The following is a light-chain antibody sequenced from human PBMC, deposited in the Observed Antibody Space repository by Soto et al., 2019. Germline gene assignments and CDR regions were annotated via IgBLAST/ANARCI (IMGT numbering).Light chain of an antibody. J-gene: IGKJ1*01. Sequence: DIQMTQSPSTLSASVGDRVTITCRASRSISDWLAWYRQKPGKAPELLIFDASSLKSGVPSRFSGSGSGTEFTLTISRLQPDDVATYYCLQYSSHSWTFGQGTKVDIK. CDR1: RSISDW. V-gene: IGKV1-5*01. CDR3: LQYSSHSWT. CDR2: DAS.